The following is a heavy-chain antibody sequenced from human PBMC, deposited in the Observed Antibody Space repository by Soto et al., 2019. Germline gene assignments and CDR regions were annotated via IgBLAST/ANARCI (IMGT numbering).Heavy chain of an antibody. CDR1: GYTFTTYG. J-gene: IGHJ4*02. Sequence: QVHLVQYGAEVKKPGASVKVSCKGSGYTFTTYGITWVRQAPGQGLEWMGWISAHNGTTNYAQKLQGRVTVTRDTSTSTAYMELRSLRSDDTAVYYCARGRDGDYWGQGALVTVSS. V-gene: IGHV1-18*01. CDR3: ARGRDGDY. D-gene: IGHD6-6*01. CDR2: ISAHNGTT.